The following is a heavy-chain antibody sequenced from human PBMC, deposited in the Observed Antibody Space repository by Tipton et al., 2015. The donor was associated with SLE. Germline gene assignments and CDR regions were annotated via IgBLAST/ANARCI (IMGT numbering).Heavy chain of an antibody. CDR2: LNPNSGNT. D-gene: IGHD6-13*01. J-gene: IGHJ4*02. Sequence: QSGPEVKKPGASVKVSCKASGYTFTSYDINWVRQATGQGLEWMGWLNPNSGNTGYAQKFQGRVTMTRNTSISTAYMELSSLRSEDTAVYYCARGAMYSSSWYLGNYWGQGTLVTVSS. V-gene: IGHV1-8*01. CDR1: GYTFTSYD. CDR3: ARGAMYSSSWYLGNY.